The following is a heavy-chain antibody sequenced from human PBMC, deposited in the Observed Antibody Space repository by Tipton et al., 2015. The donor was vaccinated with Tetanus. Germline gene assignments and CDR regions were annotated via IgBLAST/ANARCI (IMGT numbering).Heavy chain of an antibody. J-gene: IGHJ4*02. D-gene: IGHD2-21*02. CDR2: ISDGGQS. Sequence: TLSLTCTVSGDSITRDGYSWHWIRQPPGKGLEWIGYISDGGQSYYSPSLERRATISRDVSNNHFSLKLTSVTAADTAVYYCARAGMVTDDRSKFASWGQGSLVSVSS. V-gene: IGHV4-30-2*01. CDR1: GDSITRDGYS. CDR3: ARAGMVTDDRSKFAS.